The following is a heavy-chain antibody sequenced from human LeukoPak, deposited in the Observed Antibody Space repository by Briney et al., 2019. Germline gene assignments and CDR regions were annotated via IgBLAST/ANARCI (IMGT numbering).Heavy chain of an antibody. V-gene: IGHV4-39*01. CDR1: GGSISSSSYY. D-gene: IGHD3-10*01. Sequence: PSETLSLTCTVSGGSISSSSYYWGWIRQPPGKGLEWIGSIYYSGSTYYNPSLKSRVTISVDTSKNQFSLKLSSVTAADTAVYYCARHDLGDYYGSGSYPNWGQGTLVTVSP. J-gene: IGHJ4*02. CDR3: ARHDLGDYYGSGSYPN. CDR2: IYYSGST.